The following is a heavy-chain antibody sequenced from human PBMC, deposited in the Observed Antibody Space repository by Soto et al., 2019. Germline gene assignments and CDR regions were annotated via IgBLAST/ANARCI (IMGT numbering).Heavy chain of an antibody. D-gene: IGHD6-19*01. CDR1: GYTFTSYA. Sequence: ASAKVSCKASGYTFTSYAMHWVRQAPGQRLEWMGWINAGNGNTKYSQKFQGRVTITRDTSASTAYMELSSLRSEDTAVYYCARTYSSGWYPFDYWGQGTLVTVSS. V-gene: IGHV1-3*01. J-gene: IGHJ4*02. CDR2: INAGNGNT. CDR3: ARTYSSGWYPFDY.